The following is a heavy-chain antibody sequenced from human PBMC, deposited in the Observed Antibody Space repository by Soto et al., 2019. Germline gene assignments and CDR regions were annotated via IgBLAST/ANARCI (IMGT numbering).Heavy chain of an antibody. CDR3: ARGERQQQRDY. Sequence: SETLSLTCAVSGDSISSAKLWSWVRQPPGKGLEWIGEVYHSGNTNYNPSLKSRVIISVDKSKNQFSLKLSSVTDADTAMYYCARGERQQQRDYWGQGTLVTVS. D-gene: IGHD6-13*01. J-gene: IGHJ4*02. CDR2: VYHSGNT. V-gene: IGHV4-4*02. CDR1: GDSISSAKL.